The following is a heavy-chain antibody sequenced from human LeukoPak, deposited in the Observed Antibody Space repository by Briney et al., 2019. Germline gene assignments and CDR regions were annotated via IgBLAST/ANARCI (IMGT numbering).Heavy chain of an antibody. CDR1: GFTVSSNY. CDR2: IYSGGST. D-gene: IGHD6-13*01. J-gene: IGHJ4*02. V-gene: IGHV3-66*01. Sequence: GGSLRLSCAVSGFTVSSNYISWVRQAPGKGLEWVSVIYSGGSTYYADSVKGRFTISRDNSKNTLYLQMNSLRAEDTAVYYCARVWDSSSWYKGYFDYWGQGTLVTVSS. CDR3: ARVWDSSSWYKGYFDY.